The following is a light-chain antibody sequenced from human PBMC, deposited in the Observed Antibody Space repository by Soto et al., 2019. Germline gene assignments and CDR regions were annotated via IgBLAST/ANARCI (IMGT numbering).Light chain of an antibody. J-gene: IGLJ3*02. CDR1: TSNIGSNT. CDR3: ATWDDRLNGPV. CDR2: TNS. Sequence: QSVLTQPPSASGTPGQRITISCSGSTSNIGSNTVNWYQQLPGTAPKLLIHTNSQRPSGVPDRFSGSKSGTSASLAISGLQSEDEADYYCATWDDRLNGPVFGGGTKLTVL. V-gene: IGLV1-44*01.